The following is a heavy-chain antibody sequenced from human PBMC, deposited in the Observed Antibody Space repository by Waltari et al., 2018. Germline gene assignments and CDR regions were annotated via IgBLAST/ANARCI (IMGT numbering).Heavy chain of an antibody. CDR3: ARVRSENRVSSGWAIFDY. J-gene: IGHJ4*02. Sequence: QVQLQESGPGLVKPSETLSLTCAVSGYSISSGYYWGWIRQPPGKGLEWIGSIYHSGSTYLHPSLKSRVTISVDTSKKQFSLKLSSVTAAETAVYYCARVRSENRVSSGWAIFDYWGQGTLVTVSS. V-gene: IGHV4-38-2*01. D-gene: IGHD6-19*01. CDR1: GYSISSGYY. CDR2: IYHSGST.